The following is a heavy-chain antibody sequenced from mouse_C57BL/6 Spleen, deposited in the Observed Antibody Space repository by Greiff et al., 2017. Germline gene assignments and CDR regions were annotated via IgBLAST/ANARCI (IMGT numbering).Heavy chain of an antibody. D-gene: IGHD3-1*01. J-gene: IGHJ2*01. Sequence: QVQLQQSGAELAKPGASVKLSCKASGYTFTSYWMHWVKQRPGQGLEWIGYINPSSGYTKYNQKFKDKATLIADKSSSTAYMQLSSLTYEDSAVYYCARLRDGALGYWGQGTTLTVSS. CDR1: GYTFTSYW. CDR2: INPSSGYT. V-gene: IGHV1-7*01. CDR3: ARLRDGALGY.